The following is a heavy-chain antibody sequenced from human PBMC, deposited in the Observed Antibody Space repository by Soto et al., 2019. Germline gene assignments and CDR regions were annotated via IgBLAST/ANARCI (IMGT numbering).Heavy chain of an antibody. CDR3: ARVEERGATKHYYYYGMDV. D-gene: IGHD1-26*01. CDR1: GGSISSYY. CDR2: IYYSGST. Sequence: SETLSLTCTVSGGSISSYYWSWIRQPPGKGLEWIGYIYYSGSTNYNPSLKSRVTISVDTSKNQFSLKLSSVTAADTAVYYCARVEERGATKHYYYYGMDVWGQGTTVTVSS. V-gene: IGHV4-59*12. J-gene: IGHJ6*02.